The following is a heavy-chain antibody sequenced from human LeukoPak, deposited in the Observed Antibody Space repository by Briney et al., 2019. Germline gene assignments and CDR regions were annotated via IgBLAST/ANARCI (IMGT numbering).Heavy chain of an antibody. V-gene: IGHV3-48*01. CDR3: ARSPPGWGSSDEKYNWFDP. D-gene: IGHD6-6*01. CDR2: IGIDSGNT. CDR1: GFTFSDYS. J-gene: IGHJ5*02. Sequence: GGSLRLSCAASGFTFSDYSMNWVRQAPGKGLEWISYIGIDSGNTNYADSVKGRFTISGDKAKNSLYLQMNSLRVEDTAVYYCARSPPGWGSSDEKYNWFDPWGQGTLVTVSS.